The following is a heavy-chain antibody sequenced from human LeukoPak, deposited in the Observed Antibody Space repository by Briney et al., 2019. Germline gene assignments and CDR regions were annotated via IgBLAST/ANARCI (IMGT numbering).Heavy chain of an antibody. V-gene: IGHV4-59*01. CDR2: IYYSGST. CDR1: GGSISSYY. Sequence: PSETLSLTCTVSGGSISSYYWSWIRQPPGKGLEWIGYIYYSGSTNYNPSLKSRVTISVDTSKNQFSLKLSSVTAADTAVYYCARAGIVVVPAAILHFDYWGQGTLVTVSS. D-gene: IGHD2-2*01. J-gene: IGHJ4*02. CDR3: ARAGIVVVPAAILHFDY.